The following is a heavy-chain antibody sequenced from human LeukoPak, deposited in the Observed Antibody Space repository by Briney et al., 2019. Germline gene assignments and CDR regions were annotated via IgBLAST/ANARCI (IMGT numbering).Heavy chain of an antibody. CDR3: ARQGIAHNSFWVFDY. J-gene: IGHJ4*02. V-gene: IGHV5-51*01. D-gene: IGHD6-6*01. CDR1: GYSFTSYW. Sequence: GESLKISCKASGYSFTSYWIAWVRQMPGKGLEWMGIIYPADSDTRYSPSFQGQVTISADKSISTAYLQWSSLKASDTAMYYCARQGIAHNSFWVFDYWGQGTLVTVSS. CDR2: IYPADSDT.